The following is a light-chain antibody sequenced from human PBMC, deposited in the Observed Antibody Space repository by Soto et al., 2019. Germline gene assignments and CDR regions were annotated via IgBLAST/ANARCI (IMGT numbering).Light chain of an antibody. V-gene: IGKV1-5*03. CDR1: QSISTW. Sequence: DIQMTQSPSTLSASVGDRVTITCRASQSISTWLAWYQQKPEKAPKVLIYKASILESGVTSRFSGSGSGTEFTLTISSLQPDDFATYYCQQYNSYSRTFGQGTKVDIK. J-gene: IGKJ1*01. CDR3: QQYNSYSRT. CDR2: KAS.